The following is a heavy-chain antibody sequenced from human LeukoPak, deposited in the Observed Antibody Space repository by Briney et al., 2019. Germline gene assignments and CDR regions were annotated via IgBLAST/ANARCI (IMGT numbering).Heavy chain of an antibody. CDR2: INHSGST. J-gene: IGHJ4*02. V-gene: IGHV4-34*01. Sequence: SETLSLTCAVYGGSFSGYYWSWIRQPPGKGLEWIGEINHSGSTNYNPSLKSRVTISVDTSKNQFSLKLSSVTAADTAVYYCASTVSSHIVVDYWGQGTLVTVSS. CDR3: ASTVSSHIVVDY. CDR1: GGSFSGYY. D-gene: IGHD3-22*01.